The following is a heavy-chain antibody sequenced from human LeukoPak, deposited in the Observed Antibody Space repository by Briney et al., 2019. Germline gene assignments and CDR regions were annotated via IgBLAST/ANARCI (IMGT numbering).Heavy chain of an antibody. J-gene: IGHJ6*03. CDR2: ISNSGST. Sequence: SETLSLTCTVSGGPIISHYWTWIRQSPVKGLEWIGDISNSGSTSYNPSLKSRVTISIDTSKNQFSLKLCSVTAADTAVYYCGRDALVGYLSFYYMDVWGKGTTVTVSS. CDR1: GGPIISHY. CDR3: GRDALVGYLSFYYMDV. V-gene: IGHV4-59*11. D-gene: IGHD2-15*01.